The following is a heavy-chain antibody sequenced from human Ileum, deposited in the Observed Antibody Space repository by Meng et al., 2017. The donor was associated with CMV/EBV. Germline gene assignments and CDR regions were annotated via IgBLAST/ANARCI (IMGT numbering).Heavy chain of an antibody. D-gene: IGHD3-16*01. CDR1: GGTFSSYT. Sequence: SVKVSCKASGGTFSSYTISWVRQAPGQGLEWMGRIIPILGIANYAQKFQGRVTITADKSTSTAYMELSSLRSEDTAVYYYARDGASYYYGMDVWGQGTTVTVSS. J-gene: IGHJ6*02. V-gene: IGHV1-69*04. CDR3: ARDGASYYYGMDV. CDR2: IIPILGIA.